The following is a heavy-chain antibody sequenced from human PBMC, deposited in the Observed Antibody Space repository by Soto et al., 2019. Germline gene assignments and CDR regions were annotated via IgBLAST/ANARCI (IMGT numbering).Heavy chain of an antibody. D-gene: IGHD1-26*01. V-gene: IGHV3-23*01. Sequence: GGSLSLSCAASGFIFEKFGMSWVRPAPGKGLEWISSISGSGFKKYYADSVKGRFTISRDNSKSTVYLELNNLSAEDTAVYHCAKNQGVELVPLATVDWFDPWGQGSVVTVS. CDR1: GFIFEKFG. CDR2: ISGSGFKK. J-gene: IGHJ5*02. CDR3: AKNQGVELVPLATVDWFDP.